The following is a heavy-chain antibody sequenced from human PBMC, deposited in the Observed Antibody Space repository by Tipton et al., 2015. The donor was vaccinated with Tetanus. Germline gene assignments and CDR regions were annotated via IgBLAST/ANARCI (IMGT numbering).Heavy chain of an antibody. CDR3: ARANYDFSMKGPFDS. D-gene: IGHD3-3*01. V-gene: IGHV4-61*08. J-gene: IGHJ4*02. CDR1: GDSLRTGDRN. CDR2: ISSSGGT. Sequence: LRLSCTVSGDSLRTGDRNWSWIRQPPGKGLEWLAYISSSGGTNSDYFLKSRITISRDTSKNQYSLSLSSVTAADTAVYFCARANYDFSMKGPFDSWGQGILVVVSA.